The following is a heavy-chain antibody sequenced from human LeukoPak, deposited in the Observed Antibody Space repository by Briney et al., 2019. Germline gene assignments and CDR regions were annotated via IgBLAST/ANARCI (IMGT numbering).Heavy chain of an antibody. D-gene: IGHD6-13*01. J-gene: IGHJ5*02. V-gene: IGHV4-30-2*01. CDR2: IYHSGST. CDR1: GGSISSGGYY. Sequence: MASQTLSLTCTVSGGSISSGGYYWSWIRQPPGKGLEWIGYIYHSGSTYYNPSLKSRVTISVDRSKNQFSLKLSSVTAADTAVYYCASRIAAAGTGTWGQGTLVTVSS. CDR3: ASRIAAAGTGT.